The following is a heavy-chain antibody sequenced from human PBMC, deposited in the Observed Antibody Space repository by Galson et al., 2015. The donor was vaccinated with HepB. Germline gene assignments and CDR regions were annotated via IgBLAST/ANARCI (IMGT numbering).Heavy chain of an antibody. D-gene: IGHD2-2*01. CDR1: GFTFSGSA. CDR2: IGSKGNNYAT. Sequence: SLRLSCAGSGFTFSGSAMHWVRQASGKGLEWIGRIGSKGNNYATAYKASVKGRFTISRDDSKNTAYLQMNSLRTEDTAVYYCTRLGGLSGYSSSWGQGTLVTVSS. CDR3: TRLGGLSGYSSS. V-gene: IGHV3-73*01. J-gene: IGHJ4*02.